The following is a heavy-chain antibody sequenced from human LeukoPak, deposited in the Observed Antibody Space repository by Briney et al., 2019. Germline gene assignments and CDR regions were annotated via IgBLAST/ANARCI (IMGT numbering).Heavy chain of an antibody. Sequence: GGSLRLSCAASGFTFSNAWMSWVRQAPGKGLEWVGRIKSKTDGGTTDYAAPVKGRFTISRDDSKNTLYLQMNSLKTEDTAVYYCTLTGLYDSSGYYYDAFDIWGQGTMVTVSS. CDR3: TLTGLYDSSGYYYDAFDI. CDR1: GFTFSNAW. CDR2: IKSKTDGGTT. D-gene: IGHD3-22*01. V-gene: IGHV3-15*01. J-gene: IGHJ3*02.